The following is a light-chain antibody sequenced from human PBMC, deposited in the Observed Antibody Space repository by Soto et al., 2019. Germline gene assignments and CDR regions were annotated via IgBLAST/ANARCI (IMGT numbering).Light chain of an antibody. CDR2: KAS. CDR3: QQYNTYWT. J-gene: IGKJ1*01. CDR1: QSITTW. Sequence: DIQMTQSPSTLSASVGDRVTITCRASQSITTWLAWFQQKPGKAPNLLIYKASSLQTGVPSRFSGSGSGTEFPLSNSTLQPDSSATYYFQQYNTYWTFGQGTRVEVQ. V-gene: IGKV1-5*03.